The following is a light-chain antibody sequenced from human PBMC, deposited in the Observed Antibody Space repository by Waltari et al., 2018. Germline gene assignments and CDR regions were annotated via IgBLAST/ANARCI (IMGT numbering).Light chain of an antibody. CDR3: QAWDSNTVI. V-gene: IGLV3-1*01. CDR1: KLGGKF. CDR2: QHN. J-gene: IGLJ2*01. Sequence: SYELTQPPSVSVSPGQTASITCSGDKLGGKFASWYQLRAGQSPVLVISQHNQRPSGIPERFSASHSGNTATLTISGTQAMDEADYYCQAWDSNTVIFGGGTKLSVL.